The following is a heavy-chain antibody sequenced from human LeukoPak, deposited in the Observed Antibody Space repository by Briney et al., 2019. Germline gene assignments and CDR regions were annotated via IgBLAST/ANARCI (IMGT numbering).Heavy chain of an antibody. D-gene: IGHD3-10*01. CDR2: IIPIFGTA. J-gene: IGHJ6*04. V-gene: IGHV1-69*01. CDR3: ARGRVVREPRDYYGMDV. Sequence: SVKVSCKASGGTFSSYAISWVRQPPGQGLEWMGGIIPIFGTANYAQKFQGRVTITADESTSTAYMELSSLRSEDTAVYYCARGRVVREPRDYYGMDVWGKGTTVTVSS. CDR1: GGTFSSYA.